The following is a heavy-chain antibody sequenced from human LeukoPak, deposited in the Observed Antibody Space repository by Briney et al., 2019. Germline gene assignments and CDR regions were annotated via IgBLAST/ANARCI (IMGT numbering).Heavy chain of an antibody. CDR2: IFT. D-gene: IGHD6-19*01. CDR3: AREGQWLVRY. CDR1: GGSINSGSYY. V-gene: IGHV4-61*02. J-gene: IGHJ4*02. Sequence: PSETLSLTCTVSGGSINSGSYYWSWIRQPAGRGLEWIGRIFTSGSTSGSPNYNPSLKSRVTISVDTSKNQFSLKLSSVTAADTAVYYCAREGQWLVRYWGQGTLVTVSS.